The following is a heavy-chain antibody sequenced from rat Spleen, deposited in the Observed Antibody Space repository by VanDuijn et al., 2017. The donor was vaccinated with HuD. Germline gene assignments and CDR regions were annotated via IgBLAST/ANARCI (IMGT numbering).Heavy chain of an antibody. CDR2: ISTGGGNT. D-gene: IGHD1-2*01. J-gene: IGHJ3*01. CDR1: GFTYSNYV. Sequence: EVQLVESGGGLVQPGRSLKLSCAASGFTYSNYVMAWVRQAPTKGLEWVASISTGGGNTYYRDSVKGRFTISRDNAKNTLYLQMDSLRSEDTATYSCVSWDSSYIYEGWFAYWGQGTLVTVSS. V-gene: IGHV5S13*01. CDR3: VSWDSSYIYEGWFAY.